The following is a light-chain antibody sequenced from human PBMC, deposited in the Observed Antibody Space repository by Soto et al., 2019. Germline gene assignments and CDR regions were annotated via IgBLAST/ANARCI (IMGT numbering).Light chain of an antibody. CDR1: QSVDTC. Sequence: DIQMTQSPSTLSAAIGDRVTITCRASQSVDTCLAWYQQKPGKAPHLLIYKASSLETGVPSRFSGSGSVTDFTLTISRLQPDDFANYYCQQFYRYPWTFGQGTKVEIK. J-gene: IGKJ1*01. CDR3: QQFYRYPWT. V-gene: IGKV1-5*03. CDR2: KAS.